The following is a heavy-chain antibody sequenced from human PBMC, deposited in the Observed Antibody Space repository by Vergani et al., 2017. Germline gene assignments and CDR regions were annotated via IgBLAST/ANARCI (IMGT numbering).Heavy chain of an antibody. V-gene: IGHV3-7*01. J-gene: IGHJ4*02. D-gene: IGHD6-19*01. CDR2: IKQDGSED. CDR3: AKDRDFLVSGSGWYAFDY. Sequence: EVLLVESGGDLVQPGGSLRLSCEASGFNFQIYWMGWVRQTAEKGLEWVANIKQDGSEDYYVDSVKGRFTITRDNAKNTLYLQMNSLRVEDTAVYYCAKDRDFLVSGSGWYAFDYWGQGILVTVSS. CDR1: GFNFQIYW.